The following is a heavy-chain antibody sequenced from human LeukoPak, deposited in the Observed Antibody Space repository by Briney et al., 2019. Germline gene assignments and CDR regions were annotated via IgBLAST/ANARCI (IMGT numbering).Heavy chain of an antibody. J-gene: IGHJ6*02. CDR2: INPNSGGT. CDR3: ARRTYYYDSSGGVYYGMDV. Sequence: ASVKVSCKASGYTFSGYYIHWVRQAPGQGLEWMGRINPNSGGTNYAQKFQGSVTMTRDTSISIAYMELSSLRYDDTAVYYCARRTYYYDSSGGVYYGMDVWGQGTTVTVSS. V-gene: IGHV1-2*06. D-gene: IGHD3-22*01. CDR1: GYTFSGYY.